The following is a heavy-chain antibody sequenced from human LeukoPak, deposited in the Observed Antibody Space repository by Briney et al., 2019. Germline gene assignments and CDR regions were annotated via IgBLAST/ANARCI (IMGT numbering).Heavy chain of an antibody. CDR1: GGSISSRNHY. CDR3: SRHVNTFDY. J-gene: IGHJ4*02. V-gene: IGHV4-39*01. Sequence: SETLSLTCSVSGGSISSRNHYWGWIRQPPGKGLEWIGSIFYTGNTYYNPSLRSRVTMSVDTSENHFSLNLSSVTAADMAVYYCSRHVNTFDYWGQGALVTVSS. CDR2: IFYTGNT.